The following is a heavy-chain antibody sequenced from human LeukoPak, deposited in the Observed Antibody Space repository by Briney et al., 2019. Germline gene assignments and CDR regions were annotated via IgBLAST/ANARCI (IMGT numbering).Heavy chain of an antibody. CDR2: ITSSGSTI. V-gene: IGHV3-11*01. Sequence: GGSLRLSCAASGFTFSDYYMSWIRQAPGKGLEWVSHITSSGSTIYYADSVRGRFTISRDNAKNSLYLQMNGLRAEDTAVYYCAREYGAPYNWFDPWGQGTLVTVSS. D-gene: IGHD4-17*01. CDR1: GFTFSDYY. CDR3: AREYGAPYNWFDP. J-gene: IGHJ5*02.